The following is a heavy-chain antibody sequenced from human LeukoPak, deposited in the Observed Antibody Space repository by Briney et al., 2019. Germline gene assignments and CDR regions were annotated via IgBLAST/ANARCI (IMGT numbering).Heavy chain of an antibody. CDR1: GYTFTSYD. CDR3: ARGRFQDFGHYYYGMDV. D-gene: IGHD3/OR15-3a*01. V-gene: IGHV1-8*01. Sequence: GASVKVSCKASGYTFTSYDINWVRQATGQGLEWMGWMNPNSGNTGYAQKFQGRVTMTRNTSISTAYMELSSLRSEDTAVYYCARGRFQDFGHYYYGMDVWGQGTTVTVSS. J-gene: IGHJ6*02. CDR2: MNPNSGNT.